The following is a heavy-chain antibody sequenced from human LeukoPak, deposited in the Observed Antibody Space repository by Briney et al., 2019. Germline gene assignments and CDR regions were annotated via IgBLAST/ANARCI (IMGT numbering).Heavy chain of an antibody. J-gene: IGHJ4*02. CDR3: ARSFSVGYSSGWYVAAYYFDY. Sequence: GGSLRLSCAASGFIFSSYAMSWVRQAPGKGLEWISAISGSGGNTYYTDSVKGRFTIPRDNSRNTLHLQMNSLRDEDTAVYYCARSFSVGYSSGWYVAAYYFDYWGQGTLVTVSS. V-gene: IGHV3-23*01. D-gene: IGHD6-19*01. CDR1: GFIFSSYA. CDR2: ISGSGGNT.